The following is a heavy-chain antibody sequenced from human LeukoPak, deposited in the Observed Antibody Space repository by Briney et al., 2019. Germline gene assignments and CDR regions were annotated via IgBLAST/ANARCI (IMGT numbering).Heavy chain of an antibody. CDR2: IIPIFGTA. Sequence: GSSVKVSCKASGGTFSSYAISWVRQAPGQGLEWMGRIIPIFGTANYAQKFQGRVTITTDESTSTAYMELSSLRSEDTAAYYCARDRGLSTVTTLDWYFDLWGRGTLVTVSS. D-gene: IGHD4-17*01. V-gene: IGHV1-69*05. CDR1: GGTFSSYA. CDR3: ARDRGLSTVTTLDWYFDL. J-gene: IGHJ2*01.